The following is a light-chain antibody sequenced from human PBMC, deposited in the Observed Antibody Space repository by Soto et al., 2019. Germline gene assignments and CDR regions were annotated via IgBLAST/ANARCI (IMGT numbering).Light chain of an antibody. J-gene: IGKJ3*01. CDR1: RSVTNNY. CDR3: QQYGDSPLFS. CDR2: VAS. V-gene: IGKV3-20*01. Sequence: EIVLTQSPGTLSLSPGERATLSCRASRSVTNNYLARYQQKPGRAPRLLIHVASIRATGVPDRFSGSGSGTDFTLTISSLEPEDFAVYYCQQYGDSPLFSFGPGTKVDIK.